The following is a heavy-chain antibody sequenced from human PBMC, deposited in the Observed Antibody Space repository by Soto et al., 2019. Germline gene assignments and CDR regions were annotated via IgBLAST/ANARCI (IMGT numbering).Heavy chain of an antibody. Sequence: SETLSLTCAVYGGSFSGYYWSWIRQPPGKGLEWIGEINHSGSTNYNPSLKSRVTISVDTSKNQFSLKLSSVTAADTAVYYCARLDLGICSGGSCYNWFDPWGQGTLVTVSS. CDR1: GGSFSGYY. D-gene: IGHD2-15*01. V-gene: IGHV4-34*01. J-gene: IGHJ5*02. CDR2: INHSGST. CDR3: ARLDLGICSGGSCYNWFDP.